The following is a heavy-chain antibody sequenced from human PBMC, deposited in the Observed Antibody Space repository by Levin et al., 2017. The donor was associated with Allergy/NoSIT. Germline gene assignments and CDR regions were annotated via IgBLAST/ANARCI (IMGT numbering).Heavy chain of an antibody. CDR2: IKSKTDGGTT. J-gene: IGHJ3*02. CDR1: GFTFSNAW. Sequence: GESLKISCAASGFTFSNAWMSWVRQAPGKGLEWVGRIKSKTDGGTTDYAAPVKGRFTISRDDSKNTLYLQMNSLKTEDTAVYYCTTGSFDWLPYDAFDIWGQGTMVTVSS. CDR3: TTGSFDWLPYDAFDI. D-gene: IGHD3-9*01. V-gene: IGHV3-15*01.